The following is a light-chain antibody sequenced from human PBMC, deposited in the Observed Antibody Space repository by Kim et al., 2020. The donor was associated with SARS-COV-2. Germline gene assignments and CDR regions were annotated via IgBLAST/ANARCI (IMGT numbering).Light chain of an antibody. J-gene: IGKJ3*01. Sequence: DIQMTQSPSSLSASVGDRVTITCRTSQSIRSHLKWYHQKPGRAPKLLISAASTLQGGVPSRFSGSGSETDFTLTISSLQPEDFATYFWQQSYISPCTFGPGTKVDIK. CDR2: AAS. CDR3: QQSYISPCT. V-gene: IGKV1-39*01. CDR1: QSIRSH.